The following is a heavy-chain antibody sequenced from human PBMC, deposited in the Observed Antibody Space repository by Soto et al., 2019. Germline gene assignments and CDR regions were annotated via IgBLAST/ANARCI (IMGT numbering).Heavy chain of an antibody. CDR2: IYNNGRT. CDR3: ARARFCTSTSCYHYFDF. V-gene: IGHV4-59*01. Sequence: SETLSLTCTVSGGSISSSSWSWIRQPPGRGLEWIGYIYNNGRTDSNPSLKSRVTISVDTSKNHFSLKLSSVTPADTAVYSCARARFCTSTSCYHYFDFWGQGTLVTVSS. D-gene: IGHD2-2*01. J-gene: IGHJ4*02. CDR1: GGSISSSS.